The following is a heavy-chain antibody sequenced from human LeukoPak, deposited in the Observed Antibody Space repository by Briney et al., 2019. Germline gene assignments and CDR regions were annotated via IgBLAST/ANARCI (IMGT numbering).Heavy chain of an antibody. D-gene: IGHD3-16*02. Sequence: SVTVSCKPSGGTFSSYAISWVRQAPGQGLEWMGGIIALFGTANYAQKFQGRVTITTDESTSTAYIELSSLRSEDTAVYYCAGVGSNKLRLGELSFMDVWGKGTTVTVSS. CDR2: IIALFGTA. CDR3: AGVGSNKLRLGELSFMDV. CDR1: GGTFSSYA. J-gene: IGHJ6*03. V-gene: IGHV1-69*05.